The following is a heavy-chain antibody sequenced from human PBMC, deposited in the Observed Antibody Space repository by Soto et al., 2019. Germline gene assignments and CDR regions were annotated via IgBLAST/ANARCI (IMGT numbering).Heavy chain of an antibody. V-gene: IGHV1-18*04. J-gene: IGHJ6*02. CDR3: ARDSICSGGSCYSSYYYYGMDV. D-gene: IGHD2-15*01. CDR1: GYTFTGYY. Sequence: ASVKVSCKASGYTFTGYYMHWVRQAPGQGLEWMGWINAYSGDTNYAQKLQGRVTMTTDTSTSTAYMELRSLRSDDTAVYYCARDSICSGGSCYSSYYYYGMDVWGQGTTVTVSS. CDR2: INAYSGDT.